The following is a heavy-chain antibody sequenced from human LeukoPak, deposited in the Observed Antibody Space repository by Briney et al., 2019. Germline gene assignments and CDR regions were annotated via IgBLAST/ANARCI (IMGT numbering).Heavy chain of an antibody. CDR1: GFTFSDYY. V-gene: IGHV3-11*04. J-gene: IGHJ4*02. CDR2: ISSSGSHI. D-gene: IGHD6-6*01. Sequence: GGSLRLSCAASGFTFSDYYMSWIRQAPGKGLEWVSYISSSGSHIHYADSVKGRFTISRDNAKNSLYLQMNSLRAEDTAVYYCARDREAARPFDYWXXGTXVXVSS. CDR3: ARDREAARPFDY.